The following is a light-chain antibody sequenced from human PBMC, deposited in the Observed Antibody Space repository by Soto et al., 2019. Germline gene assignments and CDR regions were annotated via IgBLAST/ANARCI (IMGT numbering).Light chain of an antibody. J-gene: IGKJ5*01. CDR2: WAS. CDR1: QSILYSSNNKNY. Sequence: DIVMTQSPDSLAVSLGERATINCKSSQSILYSSNNKNYLAWYQYKPGQPPKLLIYWASTRESGVPDRFSGSGSGTDFTLTISSLQAEDVAVYYCQQYYSSPPITFGQGTRLEIK. V-gene: IGKV4-1*01. CDR3: QQYYSSPPIT.